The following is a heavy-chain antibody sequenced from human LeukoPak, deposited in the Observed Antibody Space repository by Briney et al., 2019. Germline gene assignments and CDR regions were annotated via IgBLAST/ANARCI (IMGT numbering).Heavy chain of an antibody. Sequence: SGTLSLTCAVYGGSFRGYFWTWIRQPPGKGLEWIGEINHSGDTDHHPSLKSRVTMSIDMSKNQFSLNLTSVTAADTAVYYCARGRYSSGWYGGYLQHWGQGALAIVSS. CDR1: GGSFRGYF. V-gene: IGHV4-34*01. CDR3: ARGRYSSGWYGGYLQH. D-gene: IGHD6-19*01. J-gene: IGHJ1*01. CDR2: INHSGDT.